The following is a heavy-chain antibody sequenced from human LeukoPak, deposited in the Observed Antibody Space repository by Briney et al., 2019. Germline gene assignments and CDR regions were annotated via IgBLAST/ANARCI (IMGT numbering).Heavy chain of an antibody. V-gene: IGHV1-69*06. CDR1: GGTFSSYS. CDR3: ARDPVGRWSPDLDY. D-gene: IGHD1-26*01. CDR2: IIPVFGTA. J-gene: IGHJ4*02. Sequence: SVKVSCKASGGTFSSYSINWVRQAPGQGLEWMGGIIPVFGTANYAQKFQGRVTITADKSTSAAYMELSRLTSDDTAVYYCARDPVGRWSPDLDYWGQGTLVTVSS.